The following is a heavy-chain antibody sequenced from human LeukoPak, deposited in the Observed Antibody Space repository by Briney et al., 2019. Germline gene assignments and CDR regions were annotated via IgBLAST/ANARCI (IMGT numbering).Heavy chain of an antibody. J-gene: IGHJ6*03. CDR1: GGSISSYY. D-gene: IGHD5-18*01. V-gene: IGHV4-59*01. CDR2: IYYSGST. CDR3: ARDSKALDTSRATTEYYYYMDV. Sequence: SETLSLTCTVSGGSISSYYWSWIRQPPGKGLEWIGYIYYSGSTNYNPSLKSRVTISVDTSKNQFSLKLSSVTAADTAVYYCARDSKALDTSRATTEYYYYMDVWGKGTTVTVSS.